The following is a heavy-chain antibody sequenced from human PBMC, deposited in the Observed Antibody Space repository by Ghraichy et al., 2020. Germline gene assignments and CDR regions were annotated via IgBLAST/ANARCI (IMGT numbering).Heavy chain of an antibody. Sequence: GGSLRLSCAASGFTFSSYWMSWVRQAPGKGLEWVANIKQDGSEKYYVDSVKGRFTISRDNAKNSLYLQMNSLRAEDTAVYYCARGRGPTPHWYFDLWGRGTLVTVSS. V-gene: IGHV3-7*01. CDR2: IKQDGSEK. CDR1: GFTFSSYW. J-gene: IGHJ2*01. CDR3: ARGRGPTPHWYFDL.